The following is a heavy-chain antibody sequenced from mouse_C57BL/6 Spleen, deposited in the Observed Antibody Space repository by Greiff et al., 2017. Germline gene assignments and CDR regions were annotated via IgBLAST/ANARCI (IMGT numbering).Heavy chain of an antibody. D-gene: IGHD2-5*01. J-gene: IGHJ2*01. CDR3: ARHYSNYALDY. CDR2: IYPRDGST. V-gene: IGHV1-85*01. Sequence: QVHVKQSGPELVKPGASVKLSCKASGYTFTSYDINWVKQRPGQGLEWIGWIYPRDGSTKYNEKFKGKATLTVDTSSSTAYMELHSLTSEDSAVYFCARHYSNYALDYWGQGTTLTVSS. CDR1: GYTFTSYD.